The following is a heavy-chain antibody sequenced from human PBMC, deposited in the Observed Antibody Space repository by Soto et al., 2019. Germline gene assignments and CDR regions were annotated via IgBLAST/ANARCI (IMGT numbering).Heavy chain of an antibody. Sequence: QVQLVESGGGVVQPGRSLRLSCAASGFTFSSYGMHWVRQAPGKGLEWVAVISYDGSNKYYADSVKGRFTISRDNSKNTLYLQMNSLRAEDTAVYYCAKDYYDSSGYYTDWRYYYYYGMDVWGQGTTVTVSS. CDR1: GFTFSSYG. CDR3: AKDYYDSSGYYTDWRYYYYYGMDV. V-gene: IGHV3-30*18. D-gene: IGHD3-22*01. J-gene: IGHJ6*02. CDR2: ISYDGSNK.